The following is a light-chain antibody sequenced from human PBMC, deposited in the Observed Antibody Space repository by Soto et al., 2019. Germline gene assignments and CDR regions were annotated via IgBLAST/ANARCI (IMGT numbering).Light chain of an antibody. CDR1: SGSVSILSY. CDR2: STN. Sequence: QTVVTQEPSFSVSPGGTVTLTCGLTSGSVSILSYPSWYQQTPGQTPRTLIYSTNTRSSGVPDRFSGSILGTKAALTITGVQAEDESHYYCALYLGSGIMVFGGGTKLTVL. CDR3: ALYLGSGIMV. V-gene: IGLV8-61*01. J-gene: IGLJ3*02.